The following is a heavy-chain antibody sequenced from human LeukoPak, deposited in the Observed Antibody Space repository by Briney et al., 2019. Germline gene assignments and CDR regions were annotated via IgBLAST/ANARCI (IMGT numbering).Heavy chain of an antibody. Sequence: GGSLRLSCAASGFTVSSNYMSWVRQAPGKGLEWVSVIYSGGSTYYADSVKGRFTISGDNSKNTLYLQMNSLRAEDTAVYYCARAGITMVRGRGAFDIWGQGTMVTVSS. V-gene: IGHV3-53*01. D-gene: IGHD3-10*01. CDR1: GFTVSSNY. J-gene: IGHJ3*02. CDR3: ARAGITMVRGRGAFDI. CDR2: IYSGGST.